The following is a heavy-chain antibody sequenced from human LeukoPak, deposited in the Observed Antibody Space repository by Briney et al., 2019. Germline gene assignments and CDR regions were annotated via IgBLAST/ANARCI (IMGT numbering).Heavy chain of an antibody. CDR3: ARVCDFVRPRMYYYDSSGYYDKAFDY. V-gene: IGHV1-2*02. CDR1: GYTFTGYY. CDR2: INPNSGGT. J-gene: IGHJ4*02. D-gene: IGHD3-22*01. Sequence: ASVKVSCKASGYTFTGYYMHWVRQAPGQGLEWMGWINPNSGGTNYAQKFQGRVTMTRDTSISTAYMELSRLRSDDTAVYYCARVCDFVRPRMYYYDSSGYYDKAFDYWGQGTLVTVSS.